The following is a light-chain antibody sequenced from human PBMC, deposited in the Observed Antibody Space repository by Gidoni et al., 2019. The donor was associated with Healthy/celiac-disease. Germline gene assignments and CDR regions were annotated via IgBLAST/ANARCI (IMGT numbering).Light chain of an antibody. J-gene: IGKJ2*01. V-gene: IGKV4-1*01. CDR3: QQYYSTPLYT. CDR2: WAS. Sequence: DIVMTQSPASLAVSLGERATINCKSSQSVLYSSNNKNYLAWYQQKPGQPPKLLIYWASTRESGVPDRVSGSGSGTDFTLTSSSLQAEDVAVYYCQQYYSTPLYTFXXXIKLEIK. CDR1: QSVLYSSNNKNY.